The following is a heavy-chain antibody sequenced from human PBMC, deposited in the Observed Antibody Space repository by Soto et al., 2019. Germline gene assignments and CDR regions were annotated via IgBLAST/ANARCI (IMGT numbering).Heavy chain of an antibody. CDR3: AKEPTYYYDSSGPSY. V-gene: IGHV3-30*18. J-gene: IGHJ4*02. Sequence: SGGSLRLSCAASGFTFSSYGMHWVRQAPGKGLEWVAVISYDGSNKYYADSVKGRFTISRDNSKNTLYLQMNSLRAEDTAVYYCAKEPTYYYDSSGPSYWGQGTLVTVSS. CDR1: GFTFSSYG. D-gene: IGHD3-22*01. CDR2: ISYDGSNK.